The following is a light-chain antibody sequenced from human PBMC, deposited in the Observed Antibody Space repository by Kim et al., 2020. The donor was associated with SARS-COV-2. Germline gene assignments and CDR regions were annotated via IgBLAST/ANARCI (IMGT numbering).Light chain of an antibody. CDR2: AEN. Sequence: SYELTQPPSVSVSPGQTARITCSGDAFPKEYTSWYQQKSGQAPVLVIYAENKRPSGIPERFSGSSSGTMATLTISGAQVEDEADYYCYSSDSNDHRVFGGGTQLTVL. CDR3: YSSDSNDHRV. J-gene: IGLJ3*02. CDR1: AFPKEY. V-gene: IGLV3-10*01.